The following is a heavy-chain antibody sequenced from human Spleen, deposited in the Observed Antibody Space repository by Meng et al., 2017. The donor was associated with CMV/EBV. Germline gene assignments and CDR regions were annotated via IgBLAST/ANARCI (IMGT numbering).Heavy chain of an antibody. V-gene: IGHV3-23*01. CDR1: RFTFSDYY. CDR3: AKDLRYSYGYIDY. J-gene: IGHJ4*02. D-gene: IGHD5-18*01. CDR2: ISGSGGST. Sequence: GESLKISCAASRFTFSDYYMNWVRQAPGKGLEWVSVISGSGGSTDYADSVKGRFTISRDSSKNTLYLQMNTLRAEDTAVYYCAKDLRYSYGYIDYWGQGTLVTVSS.